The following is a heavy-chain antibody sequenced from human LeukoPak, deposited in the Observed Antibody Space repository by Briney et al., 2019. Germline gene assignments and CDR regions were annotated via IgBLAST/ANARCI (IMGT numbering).Heavy chain of an antibody. CDR2: IRYDGSNK. J-gene: IGHJ4*02. D-gene: IGHD6-13*01. CDR1: GFTFSSYA. CDR3: AKESIAAADIFDY. Sequence: GGSLRLSCAASGFTFSSYAMHWVRQAPGKGLEWVAFIRYDGSNKYYADSVKGRFTISRDNSKNTLYLQMNSLRAEDTAVYYCAKESIAAADIFDYWGQGTLVTVSS. V-gene: IGHV3-30*02.